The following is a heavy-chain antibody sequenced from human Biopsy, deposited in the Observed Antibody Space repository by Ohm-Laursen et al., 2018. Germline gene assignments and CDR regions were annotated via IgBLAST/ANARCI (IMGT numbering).Heavy chain of an antibody. CDR2: INHTGST. V-gene: IGHV4-34*01. D-gene: IGHD3-3*01. CDR1: SGSISGNY. CDR3: ARARAYSDFWGGPKDY. J-gene: IGHJ4*02. Sequence: SDTLSLTCAVSSGSISGNYWGWIRQPPGKGLEWMGEINHTGSTKYNPSLMSRVTISIDTSNSQFSLKLTSVTAAGTAVYFCARARAYSDFWGGPKDYWGQGILVTVSS.